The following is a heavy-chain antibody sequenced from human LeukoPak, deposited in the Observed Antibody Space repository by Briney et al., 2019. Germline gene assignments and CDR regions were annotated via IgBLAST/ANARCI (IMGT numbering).Heavy chain of an antibody. V-gene: IGHV3-23*01. D-gene: IGHD2-21*02. CDR3: AKLPGYCGGDCRYNWFDP. CDR2: TSGSGGST. Sequence: GGSLRLSCAASGFTFSSYAMSWVRQAPGKGLEWVSATSGSGGSTYYADSVKGRFTVSRDNSKNTLYLQMNSLRAEDTAVYYCAKLPGYCGGDCRYNWFDPWGQGTLVTVSS. J-gene: IGHJ5*02. CDR1: GFTFSSYA.